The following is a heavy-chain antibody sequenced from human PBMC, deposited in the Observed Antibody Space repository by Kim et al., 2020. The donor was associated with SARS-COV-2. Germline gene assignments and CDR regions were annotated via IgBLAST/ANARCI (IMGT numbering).Heavy chain of an antibody. D-gene: IGHD1-1*01. J-gene: IGHJ4*02. CDR1: GFTFSSHW. CDR3: ARDENWSLDY. V-gene: IGHV3-74*01. Sequence: GGSLRLSCAASGFTFSSHWMYWVRQVPGKGLMCVSRIDGDGSGTNYADSVKGRFTISRDNAKSTLYLQMNSLRVDDTAVYYCARDENWSLDYWGQGTLVTLSS. CDR2: IDGDGSGT.